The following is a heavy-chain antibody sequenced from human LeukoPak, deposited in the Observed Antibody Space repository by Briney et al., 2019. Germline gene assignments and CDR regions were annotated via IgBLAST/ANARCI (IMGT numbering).Heavy chain of an antibody. CDR1: GFDFSRSD. J-gene: IGHJ4*02. CDR3: ARTRVTPGIRGLQMRYFDY. CDR2: IGTAYDT. V-gene: IGHV3-13*01. D-gene: IGHD5-18*01. Sequence: GSLRLSCAASGFDFSRSDMHWVRQVTGKGLEWVSGIGTAYDTFYPDSSKGRFTISRENGKNSFYLQMNSLRVDDTAVYYCARTRVTPGIRGLQMRYFDYWGQGTLVTVSS.